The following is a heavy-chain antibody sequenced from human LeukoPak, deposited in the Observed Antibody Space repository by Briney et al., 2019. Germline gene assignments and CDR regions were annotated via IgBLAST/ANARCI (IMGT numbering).Heavy chain of an antibody. CDR2: IRYDGSNK. CDR1: GFTFSSYG. CDR3: AKGRFYYGPGSGDN. J-gene: IGHJ4*02. Sequence: GGSLRLSCAASGFTFSSYGMHWVRQAPGKGLEWVAFIRYDGSNKYYADSVKGRFTISRDNSKNTLYLQMNSLRAEDTAVDYWAKGRFYYGPGSGDNWGRGTLVTVS. V-gene: IGHV3-30*02. D-gene: IGHD3-10*01.